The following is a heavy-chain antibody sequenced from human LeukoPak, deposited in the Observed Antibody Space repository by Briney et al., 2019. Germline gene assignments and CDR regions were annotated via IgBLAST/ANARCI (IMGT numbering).Heavy chain of an antibody. CDR2: INPNSGGT. V-gene: IGHV1-2*02. Sequence: ASVKVSCKASGYTFTGYYMHWVRQAPGQGLEWMGWINPNSGGTNYAQKFQGRVTMTRDTSISTAYMELSRLRADDTAVYYCASHISSYYYDSSGYPSGAFDIWGQGTMVTVSS. D-gene: IGHD3-22*01. CDR1: GYTFTGYY. J-gene: IGHJ3*02. CDR3: ASHISSYYYDSSGYPSGAFDI.